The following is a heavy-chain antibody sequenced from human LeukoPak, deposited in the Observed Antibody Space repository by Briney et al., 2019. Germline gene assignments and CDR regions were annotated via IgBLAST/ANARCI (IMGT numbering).Heavy chain of an antibody. CDR3: AKGVRQWLVLDAFDI. CDR2: ISWNSGSI. D-gene: IGHD6-19*01. CDR1: GFTFDDYA. J-gene: IGHJ3*02. V-gene: IGHV3-9*01. Sequence: PGRSLILSCAASGFTFDDYAMHWVRQAPGKGLEWVSRISWNSGSIGYADSVKGRFTISRDNAKNSLYLQMNSLRAEDTALYYCAKGVRQWLVLDAFDIWGQGTMVTVSS.